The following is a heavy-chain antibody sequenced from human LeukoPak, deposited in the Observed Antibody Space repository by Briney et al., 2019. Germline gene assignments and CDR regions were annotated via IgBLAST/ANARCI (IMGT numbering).Heavy chain of an antibody. CDR1: GFTFSSYW. D-gene: IGHD7-27*01. Sequence: GGSLRLSCAASGFTFSSYWMSWVRQAPGKGLEWVANIKQDGSEKYYVDSVKGRFTISRDNAKNSLYLQMNSLRAEDTAVYYCARVMRYLGPLNYYYYMDVWGKGTTVTVSS. CDR3: ARVMRYLGPLNYYYYMDV. V-gene: IGHV3-7*01. J-gene: IGHJ6*03. CDR2: IKQDGSEK.